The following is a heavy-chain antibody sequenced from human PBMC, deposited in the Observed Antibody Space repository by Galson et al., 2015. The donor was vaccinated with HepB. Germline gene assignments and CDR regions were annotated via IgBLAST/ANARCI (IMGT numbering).Heavy chain of an antibody. CDR2: ISGSGGKT. CDR3: AKRGVHGMDV. J-gene: IGHJ6*02. D-gene: IGHD3-10*01. Sequence: SLRLSCAASGFTFNSYAMIWVRQAPGKGLEWVSAISGSGGKTYYADSVKGRFTISRENSKNTLYLQMNSLRAEDTAVYYCAKRGVHGMDVWGQGTTVTVSS. CDR1: GFTFNSYA. V-gene: IGHV3-23*01.